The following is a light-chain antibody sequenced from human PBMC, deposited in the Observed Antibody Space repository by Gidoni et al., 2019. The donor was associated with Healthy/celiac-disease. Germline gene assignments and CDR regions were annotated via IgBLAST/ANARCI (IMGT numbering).Light chain of an antibody. CDR3: QQYGSSPRT. CDR2: GES. Sequence: EIVLTQSPGTLSLSPGARATLSCRASQSVSSSYLAWYQQKPGQAPRLLIYGESSRATGIPDRLSGSGSGTDFTLNISRLEPEDFAVYYCQQYGSSPRTFGQGTKVEIK. J-gene: IGKJ1*01. CDR1: QSVSSSY. V-gene: IGKV3-20*01.